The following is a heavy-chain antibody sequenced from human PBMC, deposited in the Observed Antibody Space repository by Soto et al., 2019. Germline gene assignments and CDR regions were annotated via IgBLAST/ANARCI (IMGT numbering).Heavy chain of an antibody. V-gene: IGHV4-59*08. D-gene: IGHD6-13*01. Sequence: QVQLQESGPGLVKPSETLSLTCTVSGGSIRDFHWSSIRQPPGKGLEWIGSFYFSETTNSDPSLKGRVTVAVDSSKSHFSLKLASVTAEDTAIYYCTRSNTASSSPDYWGQGSLVTVSS. J-gene: IGHJ4*02. CDR2: FYFSETT. CDR3: TRSNTASSSPDY. CDR1: GGSIRDFH.